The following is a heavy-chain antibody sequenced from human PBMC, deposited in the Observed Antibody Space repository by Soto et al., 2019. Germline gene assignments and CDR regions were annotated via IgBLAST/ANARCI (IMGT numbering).Heavy chain of an antibody. CDR3: AKRRGAGGHFDY. D-gene: IGHD2-15*01. CDR2: VSIGGST. Sequence: GGSLRLSCAASGFTFSSYAMGWVRQGPGKGLEWVAVVSIGGSTHYADSVRGRFTISRDNSKNTLSLQMNSLAAEDTAVYFCAKRRGAGGHFDYWGQGALVTVSS. J-gene: IGHJ4*02. CDR1: GFTFSSYA. V-gene: IGHV3-23*01.